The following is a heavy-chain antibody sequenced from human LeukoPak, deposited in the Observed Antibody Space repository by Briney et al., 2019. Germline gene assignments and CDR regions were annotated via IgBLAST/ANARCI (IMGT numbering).Heavy chain of an antibody. D-gene: IGHD2-15*01. V-gene: IGHV3-7*03. Sequence: PGGSLRLSCAASGFTFSSYWMSWVRQAPGKGPEWVANIKQDGSEKYYVDSVKGRFTISRDNSKNTLYLQMNSLRAEDTAVYYCANAPPPYCSGGSCFDAFDIWGQGTMVTVSS. CDR3: ANAPPPYCSGGSCFDAFDI. CDR2: IKQDGSEK. CDR1: GFTFSSYW. J-gene: IGHJ3*02.